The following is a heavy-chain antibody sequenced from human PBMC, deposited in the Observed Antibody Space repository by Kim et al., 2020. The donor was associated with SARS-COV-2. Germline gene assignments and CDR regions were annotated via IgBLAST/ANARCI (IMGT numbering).Heavy chain of an antibody. V-gene: IGHV4-4*02. CDR3: ARGSSSWRSHYYYYSYMDV. CDR2: IYHSGRT. CDR1: GGSISSSNW. D-gene: IGHD6-13*01. Sequence: SETLSLTCAVSGGSISSSNWWSWVRQPPGKGLEWIGEIYHSGRTNYNPSLKSRVTISVDKSKNQFSLKLSSVTAADTAVYYCARGSSSWRSHYYYYSYMDVWGKGTTVTVSS. J-gene: IGHJ6*03.